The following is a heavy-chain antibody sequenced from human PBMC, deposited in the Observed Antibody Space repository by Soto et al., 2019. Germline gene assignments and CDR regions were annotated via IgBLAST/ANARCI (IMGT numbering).Heavy chain of an antibody. J-gene: IGHJ4*02. CDR1: GGSFSGYY. D-gene: IGHD3-16*02. V-gene: IGHV4-34*01. CDR3: ARGNLGELSLYPLYYFDY. Sequence: TLSLTCAVYGGSFSGYYWSWIRQPPGKGLEWIGEINHSGSTNYNPSLKSRVTISVDTSKNQFSLKLSSVTAADTAVYYCARGNLGELSLYPLYYFDYWGQGTLVTVSS. CDR2: INHSGST.